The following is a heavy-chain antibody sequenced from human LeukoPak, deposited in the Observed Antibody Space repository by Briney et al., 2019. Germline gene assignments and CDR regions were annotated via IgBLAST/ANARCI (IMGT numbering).Heavy chain of an antibody. Sequence: SETLSLTCAVYGGSFSGYYWSWIRQPPGKGLEWIGEINHSGSTNYNPSLKSRVTVSVDTSKNQFSLKLSSVTAADTAVYYCARVGKFTAGCWGQGTLVTVSS. J-gene: IGHJ4*02. D-gene: IGHD1-1*01. CDR2: INHSGST. V-gene: IGHV4-34*01. CDR3: ARVGKFTAGC. CDR1: GGSFSGYY.